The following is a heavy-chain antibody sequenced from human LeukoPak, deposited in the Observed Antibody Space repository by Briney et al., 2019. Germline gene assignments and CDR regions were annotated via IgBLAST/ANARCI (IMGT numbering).Heavy chain of an antibody. Sequence: GASVKVSCKASGGTFSSYTISWVRQAPGQGLEWMGRIIPILGIPNYAQKFQGRVTITADKSTSTAYMELSSLRSEDTAVYYCARLGYCSSTSCYSRWFDPWGQGTLVTVSS. J-gene: IGHJ5*02. CDR2: IIPILGIP. CDR3: ARLGYCSSTSCYSRWFDP. D-gene: IGHD2-2*02. V-gene: IGHV1-69*02. CDR1: GGTFSSYT.